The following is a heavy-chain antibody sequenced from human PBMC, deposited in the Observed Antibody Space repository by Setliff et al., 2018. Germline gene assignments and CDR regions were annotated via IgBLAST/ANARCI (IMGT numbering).Heavy chain of an antibody. D-gene: IGHD2-2*01. J-gene: IGHJ4*02. CDR3: ARAKGYCSSTSCRIYYFDY. CDR1: GGSFSGCY. CDR2: INHSGST. V-gene: IGHV4-34*01. Sequence: PSETLSLTCAVYGGSFSGCYWSWIRQPQGKGLEWVGEINHSGSTYYNQSLKSRVTISVDTSKNQFYLKLSSVTAADTAVYYCARAKGYCSSTSCRIYYFDYWGQGTLVTVSS.